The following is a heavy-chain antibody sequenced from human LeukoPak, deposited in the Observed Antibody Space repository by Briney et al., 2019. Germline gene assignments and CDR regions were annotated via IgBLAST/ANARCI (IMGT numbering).Heavy chain of an antibody. CDR1: GGSMSDYY. CDR2: IYYSGST. V-gene: IGHV4-59*01. CDR3: ARVASIGPFDY. J-gene: IGHJ4*02. Sequence: SSETLSLTCTVSGGSMSDYYWSWIRQPPGKGLEWIGCIYYSGSTDYNPSLKSRVTMSVDTSKNQFSLKLRSVTAADTALYYCARVASIGPFDYWGQGTLFTVSS. D-gene: IGHD2-15*01.